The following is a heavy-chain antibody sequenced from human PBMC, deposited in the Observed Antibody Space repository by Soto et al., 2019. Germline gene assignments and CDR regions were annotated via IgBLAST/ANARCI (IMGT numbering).Heavy chain of an antibody. J-gene: IGHJ5*02. V-gene: IGHV3-30*18. CDR3: AKDNCISTSCYRLYNWFDP. Sequence: QGQLVESGGGVVQPGRSLRLSCVASGFTFSSYGMHWVRQAPGKGLEWVAVIAYDGSNKYYADSVKGRFTISRDNSKNTLYLQMNSLRAEDTAVYYCAKDNCISTSCYRLYNWFDPWGQGTLVTVSS. D-gene: IGHD2-2*01. CDR2: IAYDGSNK. CDR1: GFTFSSYG.